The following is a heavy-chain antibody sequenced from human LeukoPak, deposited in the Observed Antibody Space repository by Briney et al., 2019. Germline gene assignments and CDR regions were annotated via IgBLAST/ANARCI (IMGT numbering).Heavy chain of an antibody. CDR1: GFTFSSYA. Sequence: PGGSLRLSCAASGFTFSSYAMHWVRQAPGKGLEWVAVIWYDGSNKYYADSVKGRFTISRDNSKNTLYLQMNSLRAEDTAVYYCARHVYSYGGFDYWGQGTLVTVSS. CDR2: IWYDGSNK. CDR3: ARHVYSYGGFDY. V-gene: IGHV3-33*08. D-gene: IGHD4-17*01. J-gene: IGHJ4*02.